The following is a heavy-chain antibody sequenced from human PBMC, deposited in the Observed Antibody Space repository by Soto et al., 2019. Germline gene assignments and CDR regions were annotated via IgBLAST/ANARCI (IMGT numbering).Heavy chain of an antibody. CDR2: ISSSSSTI. D-gene: IGHD2-15*01. CDR1: GFTFSSYS. V-gene: IGHV3-48*02. CDR3: ARDLRRTPYDAFDI. Sequence: GGSLRLSCAASGFTFSSYSMNWVRQAPGKGLEWVSYISSSSSTIYYADSVKGRFTISRDNAKNSLYLQMNSLRDEDTAVYYCARDLRRTPYDAFDIWGQGTMVTVSS. J-gene: IGHJ3*02.